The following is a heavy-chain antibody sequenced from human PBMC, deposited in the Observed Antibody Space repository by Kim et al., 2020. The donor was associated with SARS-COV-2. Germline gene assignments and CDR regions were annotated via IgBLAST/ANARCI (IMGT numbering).Heavy chain of an antibody. CDR2: IYYTGSR. V-gene: IGHV4-59*12. CDR1: GGSITTNY. D-gene: IGHD1-1*01. CDR3: AREDKTNNWFGLYY. Sequence: SETLSLTCTVSGGSITTNYWTWIRQPPGKGLEWIGYIYYTGSRIYNPSLKSRVTMSVDASENQVSLNLSSVTAADTAIYYCAREDKTNNWFGLYYWGRGTLVTVSS. J-gene: IGHJ4*02.